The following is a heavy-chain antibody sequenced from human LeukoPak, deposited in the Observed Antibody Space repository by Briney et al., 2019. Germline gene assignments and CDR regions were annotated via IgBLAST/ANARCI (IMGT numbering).Heavy chain of an antibody. CDR2: IYYNGST. J-gene: IGHJ4*02. CDR3: ARDRRYYHDTGSQFDY. V-gene: IGHV4-59*01. CDR1: GRSISSYY. D-gene: IGHD3-22*01. Sequence: SETLSLTCTASGRSISSYYWNWIRQPPGKGLEWIGFIYYNGSTNYNPSLKSRVTISVDTSKNRFSLKLSSVTAADTAVYYCARDRRYYHDTGSQFDYWGQGTLVTVSS.